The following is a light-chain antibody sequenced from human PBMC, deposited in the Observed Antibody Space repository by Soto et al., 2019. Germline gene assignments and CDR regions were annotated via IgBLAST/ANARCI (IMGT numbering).Light chain of an antibody. V-gene: IGLV2-14*01. CDR2: DVS. Sequence: CVLTQPASVSGSPGQSIASSCTGTSSDVGGYNYVSWYQQHPGKAPKLMIYDVSNRPSGVSNRFSGSKSGNTASLTISGLQADDEADYYCSSYTSSSSYVFGTGTKVTV. J-gene: IGLJ1*01. CDR3: SSYTSSSSYV. CDR1: SSDVGGYNY.